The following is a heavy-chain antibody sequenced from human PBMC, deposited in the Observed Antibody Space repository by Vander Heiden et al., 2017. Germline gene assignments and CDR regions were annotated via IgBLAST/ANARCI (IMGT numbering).Heavy chain of an antibody. D-gene: IGHD4-17*01. CDR3: AKPVGDYEAGFDY. CDR2: ISYDGSNK. V-gene: IGHV3-30*18. J-gene: IGHJ4*02. CDR1: GFPFSSYG. Sequence: VQLVESGGGVVQLGRPLRLTCAAAGFPFSSYGMHWVRQAPGKGLEWVAVISYDGSNKYYADSGKGRFTISRDNSKNTLYLQMNNLRAEDTAVYYCAKPVGDYEAGFDYWGQGTLVTVSS.